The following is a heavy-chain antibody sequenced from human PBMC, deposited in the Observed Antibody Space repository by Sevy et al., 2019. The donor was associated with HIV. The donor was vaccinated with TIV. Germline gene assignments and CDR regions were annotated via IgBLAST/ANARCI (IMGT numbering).Heavy chain of an antibody. CDR2: ISGSGGST. J-gene: IGHJ6*02. CDR1: GFIFRNYN. Sequence: GGSLRLSCAASGFIFRNYNMNWVRQAPGKGLEWVSGISGSGGSTYYADSLKGRFTIFRDNSKNTVYLQMNSLRAEDTAVYYCAKGDRTFYGLDVWGQGTTVTVSS. D-gene: IGHD2-15*01. V-gene: IGHV3-23*01. CDR3: AKGDRTFYGLDV.